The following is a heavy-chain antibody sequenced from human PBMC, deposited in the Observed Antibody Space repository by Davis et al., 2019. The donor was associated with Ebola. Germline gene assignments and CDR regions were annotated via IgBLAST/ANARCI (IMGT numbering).Heavy chain of an antibody. CDR3: ARAQTLYYYDSSGYPYAFDI. V-gene: IGHV4-59*01. D-gene: IGHD3-22*01. CDR2: IYYSGST. Sequence: PSETLSLTCTVSGGSISSYYWSWIRQPPGKGLEWIGYIYYSGSTNYNPSLKSRVTISVDTSKNQFSLKLSSVTAADTAVYYCARAQTLYYYDSSGYPYAFDIWGQGTMVTVSS. J-gene: IGHJ3*02. CDR1: GGSISSYY.